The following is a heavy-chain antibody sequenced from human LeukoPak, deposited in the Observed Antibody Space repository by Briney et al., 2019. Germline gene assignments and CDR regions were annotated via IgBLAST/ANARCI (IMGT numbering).Heavy chain of an antibody. CDR2: IYGGGTT. D-gene: IGHD3-10*01. V-gene: IGHV3-53*01. Sequence: PGGSLRLSCAASGVTVSRNYMTWVRQAPGKGLKWVSIIYGGGTTDYADSVKGRFTISRDNSKNTLYLQTNNLRAEDTAIYYCVRAALWFGEGPAFDSWGQGTLVTVSS. CDR1: GVTVSRNY. CDR3: VRAALWFGEGPAFDS. J-gene: IGHJ4*02.